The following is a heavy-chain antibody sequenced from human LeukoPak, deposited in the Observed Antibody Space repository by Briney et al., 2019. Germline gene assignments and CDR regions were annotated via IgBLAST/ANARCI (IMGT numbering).Heavy chain of an antibody. J-gene: IGHJ4*02. CDR3: ARVVSSSWYRTIDY. CDR1: SGPFSGFY. V-gene: IGHV4-34*10. D-gene: IGHD6-13*01. Sequence: PSETLSLTCAVYSGPFSGFYWSWIRQPPGKGLEWIGDINHRGSTNYNPSLKSRVTMSVDTSKNQFSLKLSSVTAADTAVYYCARVVSSSWYRTIDYWGQGTLVTVSS. CDR2: INHRGST.